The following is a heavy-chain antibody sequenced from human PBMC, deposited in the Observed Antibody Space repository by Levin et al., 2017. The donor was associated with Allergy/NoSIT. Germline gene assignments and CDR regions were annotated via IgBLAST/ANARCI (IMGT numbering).Heavy chain of an antibody. Sequence: GGSLRLSCAASGFTFSSYDMHWVRQATGKGLEWVSAIGTAGDTYYPGSVKGRFTISRENAKNSLYLQMNSLRAGDTAVYYCARDRMDSSGQGAGYYYYYGMDVWGQGTTVTVSS. CDR2: IGTAGDT. CDR3: ARDRMDSSGQGAGYYYYYGMDV. D-gene: IGHD6-19*01. CDR1: GFTFSSYD. J-gene: IGHJ6*02. V-gene: IGHV3-13*01.